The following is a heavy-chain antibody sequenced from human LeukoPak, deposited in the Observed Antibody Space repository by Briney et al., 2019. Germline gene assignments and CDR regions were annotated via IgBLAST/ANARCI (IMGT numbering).Heavy chain of an antibody. CDR2: VYSGGNT. CDR3: AKDLETHDTSAC. Sequence: PGGSLRLSSTASGFAVSDNYMAWVRQAPGKGLEWVSVVYSGGNTYYADSVEGRFTISRDNSKNTLYLQMNSLRVEDTAVYYCAKDLETHDTSACWGQGTLVTVSS. J-gene: IGHJ4*02. D-gene: IGHD3-22*01. V-gene: IGHV3-53*01. CDR1: GFAVSDNY.